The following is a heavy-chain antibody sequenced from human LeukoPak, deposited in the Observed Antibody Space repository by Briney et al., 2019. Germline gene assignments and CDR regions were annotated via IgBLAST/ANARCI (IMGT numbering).Heavy chain of an antibody. V-gene: IGHV3-48*02. D-gene: IGHD1-14*01. J-gene: IGHJ4*02. CDR1: GFTFSSYA. CDR2: ITSSSSTI. Sequence: GGSLRLSCAASGFTFSSYAMNWVRQAPGKGLEWVSYITSSSSTIYYADSVKGRFTISRDNARNSLYLQMNSLRDEDTAVCYCAYPPEGYWGQGTLVTVSS. CDR3: AYPPEGY.